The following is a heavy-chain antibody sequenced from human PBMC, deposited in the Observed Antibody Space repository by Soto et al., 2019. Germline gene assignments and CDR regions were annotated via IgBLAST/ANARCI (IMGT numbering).Heavy chain of an antibody. V-gene: IGHV3-30*18. CDR3: AKLWVATIRNDY. CDR1: GFTFSSYG. Sequence: GGSLRLSCAASGFTFSSYGMHWVRQAPGKGLEWVAVISYDGSNKYYADSVKGRFTISRDNSKNTLYLQMNSLRAEDTAVYYCAKLWVATIRNDYWGQGTLVTVSS. CDR2: ISYDGSNK. D-gene: IGHD5-12*01. J-gene: IGHJ4*02.